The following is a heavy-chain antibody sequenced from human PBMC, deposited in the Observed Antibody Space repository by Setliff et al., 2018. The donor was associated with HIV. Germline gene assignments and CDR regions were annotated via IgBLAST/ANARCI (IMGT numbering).Heavy chain of an antibody. V-gene: IGHV4-59*01. CDR2: IYYSGST. J-gene: IGHJ5*02. D-gene: IGHD3-3*01. CDR3: ARGAYYNFWSGYSAGGGSLGP. Sequence: PSATLSLTCSVSGGSISGYYWNWFRQPPGKGLEWMGYIYYSGSTDYNPALKRRVTISLDTSKNQFSLKLSSVTAADTAVYYCARGAYYNFWSGYSAGGGSLGPWGQGTLVTVSS. CDR1: GGSISGYY.